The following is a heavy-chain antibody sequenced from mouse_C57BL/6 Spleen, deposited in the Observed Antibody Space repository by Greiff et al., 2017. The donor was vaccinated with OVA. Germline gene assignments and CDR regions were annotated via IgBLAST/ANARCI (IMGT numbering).Heavy chain of an antibody. J-gene: IGHJ2*01. CDR2: ILPGSGST. D-gene: IGHD1-1*01. V-gene: IGHV1-9*01. CDR3: AKALITTVVATDFDY. CDR1: GYTFTGYW. Sequence: VQLQQSGAELMKPGASVKLSCKATGYTFTGYWIEWVKQRPGHGLEWIGEILPGSGSTNYNEKFKGKATFTADTSSNTAYMQLSSLTTEDSAIYYWAKALITTVVATDFDYWGQGTTLTVSS.